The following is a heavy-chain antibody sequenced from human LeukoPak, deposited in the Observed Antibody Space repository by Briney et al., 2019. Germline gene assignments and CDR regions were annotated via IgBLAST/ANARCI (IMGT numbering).Heavy chain of an antibody. V-gene: IGHV4-59*01. J-gene: IGHJ5*02. CDR1: GGSISSYY. CDR3: ARQMVRRERGPFNWFDP. Sequence: PSETLSLTCTVSGGSISSYYWSWIRQPPGKGLEWIGYIYYSGSTNYNPSLKSRVTISVDTSKNQFSLKLSSVTAADTAVYYCARQMVRRERGPFNWFDPWGQGTLVTVSS. CDR2: IYYSGST. D-gene: IGHD3-10*01.